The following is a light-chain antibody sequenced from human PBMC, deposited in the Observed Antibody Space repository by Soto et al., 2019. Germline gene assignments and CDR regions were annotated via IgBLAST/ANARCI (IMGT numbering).Light chain of an antibody. CDR1: QSISSS. CDR2: VAS. J-gene: IGKJ3*01. Sequence: DIQMTQSPSSLSASVGDKVTITCRASQSISSSLNWYQQKSGKAPNLLIYVASSLQSGVPSRFSGSGSGTDFTLTISSLQPEDFATYFCQQSYSTPFTFGPGTKVDIK. V-gene: IGKV1-39*01. CDR3: QQSYSTPFT.